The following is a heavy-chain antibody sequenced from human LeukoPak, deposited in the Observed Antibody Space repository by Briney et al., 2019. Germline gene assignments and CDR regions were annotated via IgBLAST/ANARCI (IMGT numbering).Heavy chain of an antibody. CDR3: ARVITMVRGVPYYYGMDV. Sequence: GGSLRLSCAASGFTFSSYSMNWVRQAPGKGLEWVSSISSSSSSYIYYAVSVKGRFTISRDNAKNSLYLQMNSLRAEDTAVYYCARVITMVRGVPYYYGMDVWGKGTTVTVSS. D-gene: IGHD3-10*01. CDR2: ISSSSSSYI. CDR1: GFTFSSYS. J-gene: IGHJ6*04. V-gene: IGHV3-21*01.